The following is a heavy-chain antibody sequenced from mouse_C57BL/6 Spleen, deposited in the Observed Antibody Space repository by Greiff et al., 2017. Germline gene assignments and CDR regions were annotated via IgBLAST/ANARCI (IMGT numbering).Heavy chain of an antibody. J-gene: IGHJ2*01. CDR3: ARGGITTVVARAFDY. Sequence: EVMLVESGGGLVKPGGSLKLSCAASGFTFSSYAMSWVRQTPEKRLEWVATISDGGSYTYYPDNVKGRFTISRDNAKNNLYLQMSHLKSEDTAMYYCARGGITTVVARAFDYWGQGTTLTVSS. V-gene: IGHV5-4*03. CDR2: ISDGGSYT. D-gene: IGHD1-1*01. CDR1: GFTFSSYA.